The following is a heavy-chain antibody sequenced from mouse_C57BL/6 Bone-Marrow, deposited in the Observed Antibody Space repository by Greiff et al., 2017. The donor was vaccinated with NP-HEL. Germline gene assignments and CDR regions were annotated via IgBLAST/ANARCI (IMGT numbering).Heavy chain of an antibody. J-gene: IGHJ3*01. CDR3: TRVTY. CDR2: IYPGDGDT. CDR1: GYAFRSYW. Sequence: VQLLQSGAELVKPGASVKISCKASGYAFRSYWMHWVKQRPGKGLEWIGQIYPGDGDTNYNGKFKGKATLTADKSSSTAYMQLSSLTSEDSAVYFCTRVTYWGQGTLVTVTA. V-gene: IGHV1-80*01.